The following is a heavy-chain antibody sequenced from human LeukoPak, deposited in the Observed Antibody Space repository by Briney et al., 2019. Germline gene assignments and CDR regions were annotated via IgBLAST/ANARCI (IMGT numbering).Heavy chain of an antibody. D-gene: IGHD3-22*01. J-gene: IGHJ4*02. CDR3: ARGHYYDSSGYQIDY. Sequence: GGSLRLSCAASGFTFSASWMNWVRQAPGKGLEWVAVISYDGSNKYYADSVKGRFTISRDNSKNTLYLQMNSLRAEDTAVYYCARGHYYDSSGYQIDYWGQGTLVTVSS. CDR2: ISYDGSNK. CDR1: GFTFSASW. V-gene: IGHV3-30-3*01.